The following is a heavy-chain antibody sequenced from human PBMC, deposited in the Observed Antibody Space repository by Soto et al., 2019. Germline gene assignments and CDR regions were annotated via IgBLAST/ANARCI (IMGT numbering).Heavy chain of an antibody. CDR2: IYYSGST. CDR3: ARDGHWDKGFDY. V-gene: IGHV4-61*01. Sequence: QVQLQESGPGLVKPSETLSLTCTVSGGSVSSGSYYWSWIRQPPGKGLEWIGYIYYSGSTNYNPSLKSRVTISVDTSKNQFSLKLSSVTAADTAVYYCARDGHWDKGFDYWGQGTLVTVSS. D-gene: IGHD1-26*01. J-gene: IGHJ4*02. CDR1: GGSVSSGSYY.